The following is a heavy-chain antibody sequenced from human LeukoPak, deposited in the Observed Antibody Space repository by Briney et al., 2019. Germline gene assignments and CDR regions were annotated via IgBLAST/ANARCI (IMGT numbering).Heavy chain of an antibody. V-gene: IGHV4-34*01. CDR1: GGSFSGYY. CDR2: INHSGSP. CDR3: ARHSNWNGGVDWFDP. Sequence: SETLSLTCAVYGGSFSGYYWSWIRQPPGKGLEWIGEINHSGSPHYNPSLRSRVTISIDTSKNQLSLKLNSVTAADTAVYYCARHSNWNGGVDWFDPWGQGTLVTVSS. D-gene: IGHD1-20*01. J-gene: IGHJ5*02.